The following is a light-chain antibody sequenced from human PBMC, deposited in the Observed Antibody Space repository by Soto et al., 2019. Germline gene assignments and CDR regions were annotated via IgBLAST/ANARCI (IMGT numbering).Light chain of an antibody. Sequence: EIVLTQSPATLSVSPGEGATLSCRASQSVTSNLVWYLQKPAQAPRLLIYGASTRATGVPARFSGSGSGTEFTLTISSLQSEDFAVYYCHQYNDWPTWTFGQGTTVEIK. J-gene: IGKJ1*01. CDR1: QSVTSN. V-gene: IGKV3-15*01. CDR2: GAS. CDR3: HQYNDWPTWT.